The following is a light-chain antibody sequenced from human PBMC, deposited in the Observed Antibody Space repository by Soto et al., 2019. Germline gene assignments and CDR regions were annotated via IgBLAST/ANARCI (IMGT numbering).Light chain of an antibody. V-gene: IGKV3-15*01. CDR3: QHYNDWSPCP. J-gene: IGKJ1*01. Sequence: EIVMTQSPATLSVSPGERATLSCRASQSVRSYLAWYQQKPDQAPSLLIYGASTRATGVPARFSGSGSGTEFALTVRCLQSEDFADYNCQHYNDWSPCPVGQVT. CDR2: GAS. CDR1: QSVRSY.